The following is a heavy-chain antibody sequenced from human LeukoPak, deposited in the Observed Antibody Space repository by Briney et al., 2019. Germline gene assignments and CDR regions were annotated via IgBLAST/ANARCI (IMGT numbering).Heavy chain of an antibody. J-gene: IGHJ3*02. CDR1: GFTFSSYA. CDR2: ISGSGGST. Sequence: GGSLRLSCAASGFTFSSYAMSWVRQAPGKGLEWVSAISGSGGSTYYADSVKGRFTISRDNSKNTLYLQMNSLRAEDTAVNYCAKFSSGSYYGGAFDIWGQGTMVTVSS. D-gene: IGHD1-26*01. V-gene: IGHV3-23*01. CDR3: AKFSSGSYYGGAFDI.